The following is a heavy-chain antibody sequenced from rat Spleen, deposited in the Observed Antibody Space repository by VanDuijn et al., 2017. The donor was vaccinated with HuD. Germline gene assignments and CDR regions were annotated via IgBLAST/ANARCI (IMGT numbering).Heavy chain of an antibody. D-gene: IGHD1-11*01. V-gene: IGHV7-7*01. CDR3: ARSSNYYFDY. Sequence: EVKLLESGGGLVQPGGSMRLSCAASGFTFTDFYMNWIRQPAGKAPEWLGFIRNKANGYTTEYNPSVKGRFTISRDNTQNMLYLQMNTLRAEDTATYYCARSSNYYFDYWGQGVMVTVSS. J-gene: IGHJ2*01. CDR1: GFTFTDFY. CDR2: IRNKANGYTT.